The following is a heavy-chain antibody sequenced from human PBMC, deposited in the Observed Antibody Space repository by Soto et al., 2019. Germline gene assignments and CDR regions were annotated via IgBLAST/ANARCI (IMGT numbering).Heavy chain of an antibody. CDR2: IIPIFGTA. Sequence: ASVKVSCKASGGTFSSYAISWVRQAPGQGLEWMGGIIPIFGTANYAQKFQGRVTITADKSTSTAYMELSSLRSEDTAVYYCARDHCGSTSCYRWFDPWGQGTLVTVSS. CDR1: GGTFSSYA. J-gene: IGHJ5*02. CDR3: ARDHCGSTSCYRWFDP. V-gene: IGHV1-69*06. D-gene: IGHD2-2*01.